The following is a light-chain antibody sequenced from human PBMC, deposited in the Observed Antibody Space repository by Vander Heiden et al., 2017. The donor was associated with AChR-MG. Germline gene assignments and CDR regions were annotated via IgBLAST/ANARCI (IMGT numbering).Light chain of an antibody. V-gene: IGKV1-39*01. J-gene: IGKJ1*01. CDR3: QHSYSTLTWT. CDR1: QSISSY. Sequence: DIQMTQSPLSLSASVGDRVTITCRASQSISSYLNWYQQKPGKAPKLLIYGASTLQSGVPSRFSGSGSGTDFTLTISSLQPEDFATYYCQHSYSTLTWTFGQGTKVEIK. CDR2: GAS.